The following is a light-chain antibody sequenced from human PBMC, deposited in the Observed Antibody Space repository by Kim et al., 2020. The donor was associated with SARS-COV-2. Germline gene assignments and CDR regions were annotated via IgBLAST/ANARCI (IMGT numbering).Light chain of an antibody. J-gene: IGKJ5*01. Sequence: ASVGDRVTITCRASQGFSNYLAWYHQRPGKAPKLLIYAASTSQSGVPPRFSGSGSGTEFTLTISSLQAEDFGTYYCQQLYNYPITFGQGTRLEIK. CDR1: QGFSNY. V-gene: IGKV1-9*01. CDR3: QQLYNYPIT. CDR2: AAS.